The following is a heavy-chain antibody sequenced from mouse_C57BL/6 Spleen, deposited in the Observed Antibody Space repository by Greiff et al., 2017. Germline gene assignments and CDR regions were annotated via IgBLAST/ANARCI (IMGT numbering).Heavy chain of an antibody. CDR2: IYPRSGNT. V-gene: IGHV1-81*01. CDR3: ARYYGSSWYFDV. J-gene: IGHJ1*03. CDR1: GYTFTSYG. D-gene: IGHD1-1*01. Sequence: VKLMESGAELARPGASVKLSCKASGYTFTSYGISWVKQRTGQGLEWIGEIYPRSGNTYYNEKFKGKATLTADKSSSTAYMELRSLTSEDSAVYFCARYYGSSWYFDVWGTGTTVTVSS.